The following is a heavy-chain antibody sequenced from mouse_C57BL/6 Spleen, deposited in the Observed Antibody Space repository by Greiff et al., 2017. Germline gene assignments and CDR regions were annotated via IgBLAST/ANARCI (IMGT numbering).Heavy chain of an antibody. CDR3: ARGDYDEDYFDY. CDR2: IDPSDSET. J-gene: IGHJ2*01. D-gene: IGHD2-4*01. CDR1: GYTFTSYW. Sequence: QVQLQQPGAELVRPGSSVKLSCEASGYTFTSYWMHWVKQRPIQGLEWIGNIDPSDSETHYNQKFKDKATLTVDKSSSTAYMQLSSLTSEDSAVYFCARGDYDEDYFDYWGPGTTLTVSS. V-gene: IGHV1-52*01.